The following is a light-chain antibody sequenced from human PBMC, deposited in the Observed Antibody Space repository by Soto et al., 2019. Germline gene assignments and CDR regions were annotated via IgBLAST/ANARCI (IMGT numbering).Light chain of an antibody. J-gene: IGKJ1*01. CDR3: QQYTNSRWT. V-gene: IGKV3-20*01. CDR1: QSVSSSY. CDR2: AAS. Sequence: EIAFTQSPGTLPLSPGGRATLSCRSSQSVSSSYLAWYQQKPGQAPRVLIYAASTRATGIPDRFSGSGSGTDFTLTISRLESEDFAVYYCQQYTNSRWTFGQGTKVDIK.